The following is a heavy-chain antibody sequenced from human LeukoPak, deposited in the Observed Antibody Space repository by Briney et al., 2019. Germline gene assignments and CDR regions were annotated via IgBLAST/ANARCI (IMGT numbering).Heavy chain of an antibody. V-gene: IGHV4-30-4*01. CDR1: GGSISSGDYY. J-gene: IGHJ4*02. CDR3: ARKNTYYYDSSGYFDY. D-gene: IGHD3-22*01. Sequence: SETLSLTCTVSGGSISSGDYYWSWIRQPPGKGLEWIGYIFYSGSTYYNPSLKSRVTISIDTSKNQFSLKLSSVTAADTAVYYCARKNTYYYDSSGYFDYWGQGTLVTVSS. CDR2: IFYSGST.